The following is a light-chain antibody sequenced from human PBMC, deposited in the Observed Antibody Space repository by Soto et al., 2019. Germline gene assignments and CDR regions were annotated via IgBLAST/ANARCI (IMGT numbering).Light chain of an antibody. CDR3: QQDGSSPPIT. CDR1: QSVSSSY. Sequence: EIMLTQSPGTLSLSPGERATLSCRASQSVSSSYLASYQQKPGQAPRLLIYGASSRATGIPDRFSGSGSGPDFTLTISRLEPDDFAVYYCQQDGSSPPITFGQGTRVEIK. J-gene: IGKJ5*01. V-gene: IGKV3-20*01. CDR2: GAS.